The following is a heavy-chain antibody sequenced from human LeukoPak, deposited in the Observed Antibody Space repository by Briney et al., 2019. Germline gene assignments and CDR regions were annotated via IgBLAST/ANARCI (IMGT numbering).Heavy chain of an antibody. J-gene: IGHJ4*02. CDR1: GGSISSGGYY. V-gene: IGHV4-31*03. D-gene: IGHD1-14*01. CDR3: ARVRLDGKPHFDY. Sequence: PSETLSLTCTVSGGSISSGGYYWSWIRQHPGKGLEWIGYIYYSGSTYYNPSLKSRVTISVDTSKNQFSLKLSSVTAADTAVYYCARVRLDGKPHFDYWGQGTLVTVSS. CDR2: IYYSGST.